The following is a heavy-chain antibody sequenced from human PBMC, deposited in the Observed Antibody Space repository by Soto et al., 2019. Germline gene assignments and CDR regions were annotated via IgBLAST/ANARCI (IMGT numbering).Heavy chain of an antibody. Sequence: GGSLRLSCAVSGFPLEKYGMNWVRQAPGKGLEWVSSISFSGDYIYYADSVKGRFTISADKSISTAYLQWSSLKASDTAMYYCARLGGFALKISWGQGTLVTVSS. J-gene: IGHJ5*02. V-gene: IGHV3-21*04. CDR2: ISFSGDYI. CDR1: GFPLEKYG. CDR3: ARLGGFALKIS. D-gene: IGHD3-10*01.